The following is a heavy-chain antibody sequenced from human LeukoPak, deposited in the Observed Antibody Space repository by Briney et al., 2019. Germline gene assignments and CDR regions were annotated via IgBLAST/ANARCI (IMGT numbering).Heavy chain of an antibody. CDR1: GDSLINLY. J-gene: IGHJ4*02. Sequence: PSETLSLTCTVSGDSLINLYWSWIRQPPGKGLEWIGYIYYSGTTNYNPSLKSRVTMSVDTSKNQFSLKLRSVTAADTAVYYCARLKFDVLTGYYEALDYWGQGTLVTVSS. D-gene: IGHD3-9*01. CDR3: ARLKFDVLTGYYEALDY. CDR2: IYYSGTT. V-gene: IGHV4-59*08.